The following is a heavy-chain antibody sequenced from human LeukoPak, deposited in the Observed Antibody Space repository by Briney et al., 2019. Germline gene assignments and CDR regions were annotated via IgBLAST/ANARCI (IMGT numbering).Heavy chain of an antibody. D-gene: IGHD7-27*01. J-gene: IGHJ4*02. Sequence: GGSLRLSCAASRFNFSSYSINWVRQAPGKGLEWVSSISSSSTYIYYADSMKGRFTISRDNAKNSLYLQMNSLRAEDTAVYYCARDLNWETYWGQGTLVSVSS. V-gene: IGHV3-21*01. CDR1: RFNFSSYS. CDR2: ISSSSTYI. CDR3: ARDLNWETY.